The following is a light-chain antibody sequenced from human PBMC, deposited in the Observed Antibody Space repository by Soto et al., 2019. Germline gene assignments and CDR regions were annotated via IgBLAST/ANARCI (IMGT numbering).Light chain of an antibody. CDR1: RIINNW. V-gene: IGKV1-12*02. Sequence: DIQMTQSPSSVSASVGDSVTITCRASRIINNWLAWYQQKPGRAPHVLIYAASTLQSGVPSRFSGSGSGSDFTLTITSLQPEDSATYYCQQANSFPFTFGPGTKVDIK. CDR3: QQANSFPFT. CDR2: AAS. J-gene: IGKJ3*01.